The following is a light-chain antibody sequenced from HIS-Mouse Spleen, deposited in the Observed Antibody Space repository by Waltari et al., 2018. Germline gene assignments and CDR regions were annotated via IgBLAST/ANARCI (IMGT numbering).Light chain of an antibody. Sequence: SYELTQPPSVSVSPGQTARITCSGDALPKKYAYWYQQKSGQDPVLVLYEDSKRPSGIPERFAGSSSGKMATLTISGAQVEDEADYYCYSTDSSGNHRVFGGGTKLTVL. V-gene: IGLV3-10*01. CDR1: ALPKKY. CDR2: EDS. CDR3: YSTDSSGNHRV. J-gene: IGLJ2*01.